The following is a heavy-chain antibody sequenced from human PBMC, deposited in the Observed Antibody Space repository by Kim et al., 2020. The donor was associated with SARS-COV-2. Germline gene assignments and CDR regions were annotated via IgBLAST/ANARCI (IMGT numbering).Heavy chain of an antibody. CDR2: ISGSGRST. CDR1: GFPFTTYT. Sequence: GGSLRLSCVASGFPFTTYTMNWVRQAPGKGLEWVSGISGSGRSTYYADSVKGRFTVSRDNSKNTLYLQMNSLRVEDTAVYYCAKELXVTTXXTXGXXXYSWXXXT. CDR3: AKELXVTTXXTXGXXXYS. V-gene: IGHV3-23*01. J-gene: IGHJ5*01. D-gene: IGHD4-17*01.